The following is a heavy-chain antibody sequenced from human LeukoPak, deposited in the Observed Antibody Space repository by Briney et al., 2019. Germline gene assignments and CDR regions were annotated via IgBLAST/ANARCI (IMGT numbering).Heavy chain of an antibody. CDR3: VRGGGAAYKYNAFVI. Sequence: GGSLRLSCAASGFIFSSYEMNWVRQAPGRGLEWISYISISGATIYYAESVKGRFTISRDNTKNSLYLQMNSLRAEDTAVYYCVRGGGAAYKYNAFVIWGQGTMVTGSS. CDR2: ISISGATI. J-gene: IGHJ3*02. D-gene: IGHD3-16*01. V-gene: IGHV3-48*03. CDR1: GFIFSSYE.